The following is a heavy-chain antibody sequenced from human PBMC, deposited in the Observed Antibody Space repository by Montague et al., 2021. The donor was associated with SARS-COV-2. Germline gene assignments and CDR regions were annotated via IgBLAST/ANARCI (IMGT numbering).Heavy chain of an antibody. J-gene: IGHJ4*02. V-gene: IGHV4-39*07. CDR1: GGSISDSNFH. CDR2: LYYSGAT. CDR3: ARLRGGTPGEH. Sequence: SETLSLTCTVSGGSISDSNFHWGWIRQPPGKGLEWIGNLYYSGATYYNPSLKSRVTTSMDTSKNQFSLKLTSATAADTAVYYCARLRGGTPGEHWGQGALVTVSS. D-gene: IGHD2-21*01.